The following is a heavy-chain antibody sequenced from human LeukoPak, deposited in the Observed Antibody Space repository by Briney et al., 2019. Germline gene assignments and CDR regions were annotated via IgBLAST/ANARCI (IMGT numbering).Heavy chain of an antibody. CDR2: INPNNGGT. J-gene: IGHJ4*02. CDR3: ARDQRLSY. V-gene: IGHV1-2*02. CDR1: GYTFTDYY. Sequence: ASVTLSYTASGYTFTDYYMHWVRQAPGQGLEWMGWINPNNGGTNSAQKFQGRVTMTRDTSITTVYMELSSLTSDATALYYCARDQRLSYWGQGTLLTVSS. D-gene: IGHD2-2*01.